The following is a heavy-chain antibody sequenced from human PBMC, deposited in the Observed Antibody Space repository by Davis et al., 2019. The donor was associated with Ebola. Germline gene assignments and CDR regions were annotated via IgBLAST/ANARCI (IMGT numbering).Heavy chain of an antibody. J-gene: IGHJ5*02. CDR2: IIPIFGTA. D-gene: IGHD2-15*01. CDR1: GYTFTSYA. V-gene: IGHV1-69*13. CDR3: ASWGRGVVVAVENWFDP. Sequence: SVKVSCKASGYTFTSYAISWVRQAPGQGLEWMGGIIPIFGTANYAQKFQGRVTITADESTSTAYMELSSLRSEDTAVYYCASWGRGVVVAVENWFDPWGQGTLVTVSS.